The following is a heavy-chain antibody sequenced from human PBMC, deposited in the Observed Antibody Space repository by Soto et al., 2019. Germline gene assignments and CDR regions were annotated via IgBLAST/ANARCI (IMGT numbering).Heavy chain of an antibody. CDR1: GYTFTSYA. J-gene: IGHJ4*02. V-gene: IGHV1-3*01. CDR2: INAGNGNT. CDR3: ARDRVDIVVVVAGPYYFDY. Sequence: ASVKVSCKASGYTFTSYAMHWVRQAPGQRLEWMGWINAGNGNTKYSQKFQGRVTITRDTSASTAYMELSSLRSEDTAVHYCARDRVDIVVVVAGPYYFDYWGQGTLVTVSS. D-gene: IGHD2-15*01.